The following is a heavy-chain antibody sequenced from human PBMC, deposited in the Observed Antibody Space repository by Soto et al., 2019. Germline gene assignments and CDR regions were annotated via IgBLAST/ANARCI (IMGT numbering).Heavy chain of an antibody. CDR3: TTSSSVTDYFDY. CDR1: GFTFTNAW. CDR2: IKSKTDGGTT. Sequence: EVQLAESGGGLVKPGGSLRLSCAASGFTFTNAWMNWVRQAPGKGLEWVGRIKSKTDGGTTDYAAPVKGRFTISRDDSKNTLYLQMNSLKTEDTAVYYCTTSSSVTDYFDYWGQGTLVTVSS. D-gene: IGHD2-21*02. V-gene: IGHV3-15*07. J-gene: IGHJ4*02.